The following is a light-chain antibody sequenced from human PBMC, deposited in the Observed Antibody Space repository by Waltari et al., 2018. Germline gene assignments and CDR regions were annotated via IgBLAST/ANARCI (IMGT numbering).Light chain of an antibody. J-gene: IGLJ2*01. V-gene: IGLV2-11*01. Sequence: QSALTQPRSVSGSPGQSVTISSTGTSSDVGGYNYVSWDQQHPGNAPKLMIYDVSKRPAGVPDRFSGSKSGNTASLTISGLQAEDEADYYCCSYAGSYTFVVFGGGTKLTVL. CDR1: SSDVGGYNY. CDR3: CSYAGSYTFVV. CDR2: DVS.